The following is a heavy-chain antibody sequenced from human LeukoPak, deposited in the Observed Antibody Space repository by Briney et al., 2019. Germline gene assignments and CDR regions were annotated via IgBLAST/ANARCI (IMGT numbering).Heavy chain of an antibody. CDR2: IYYSGST. V-gene: IGHV4-59*01. J-gene: IGHJ6*02. Sequence: SSETLSLTCTVSGGSISSYHWSWIRQPPGKGLEWIGYIYYSGSTNYNPSLKSRVTISVDTSKNQFSLKLSSVTAADTAVYYCARGGHCSGGSCFYYYYYGMDVWGQGTTVTVSS. D-gene: IGHD2-15*01. CDR1: GGSISSYH. CDR3: ARGGHCSGGSCFYYYYYGMDV.